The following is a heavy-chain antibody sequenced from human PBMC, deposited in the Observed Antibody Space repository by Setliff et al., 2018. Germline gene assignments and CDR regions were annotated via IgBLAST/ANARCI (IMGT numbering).Heavy chain of an antibody. CDR2: INHSGST. CDR3: ARGLGNYADY. CDR1: GYSISSGYY. J-gene: IGHJ4*02. V-gene: IGHV4-38-2*02. D-gene: IGHD2-21*01. Sequence: SETLSLTCTVSGYSISSGYYWSWIRQPPGKGLEWIGEINHSGSTNYNPSLKSRVTISVDTSKNQFSLKLSSVTAADTSVYYCARGLGNYADYWGQGTLVTVSS.